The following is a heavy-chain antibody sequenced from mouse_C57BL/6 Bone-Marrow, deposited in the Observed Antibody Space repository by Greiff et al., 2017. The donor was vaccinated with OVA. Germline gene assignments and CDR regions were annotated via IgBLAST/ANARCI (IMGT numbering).Heavy chain of an antibody. CDR3: ATTVRVY. D-gene: IGHD1-1*01. CDR2: ISDGGSYT. CDR1: GFTFSSYA. J-gene: IGHJ2*01. Sequence: EVQLVESGGGLVKPGGSLKLSCAASGFTFSSYAMSWVRQTPAKRLEWVATISDGGSYTYYPDNVKGRFTISRDNAKNNLYLQMSHLKSEDTAMYYCATTVRVYWGQGTTLTVAS. V-gene: IGHV5-4*01.